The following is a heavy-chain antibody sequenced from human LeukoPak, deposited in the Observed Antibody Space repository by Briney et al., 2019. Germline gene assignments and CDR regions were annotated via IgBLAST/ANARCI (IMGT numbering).Heavy chain of an antibody. CDR3: ARVVSTPDDYGDYGYFDL. J-gene: IGHJ2*01. CDR2: INPNSGGT. V-gene: IGHV1-2*06. D-gene: IGHD4-17*01. Sequence: GASVKVSCKASGYTFTGYYMHWVRQAPGQGLEWMGRINPNSGGTNYAQKFQGRVTMTRDTSTSTVYMELSSLRSEDTAVYYCARVVSTPDDYGDYGYFDLWGRGTLVTVSS. CDR1: GYTFTGYY.